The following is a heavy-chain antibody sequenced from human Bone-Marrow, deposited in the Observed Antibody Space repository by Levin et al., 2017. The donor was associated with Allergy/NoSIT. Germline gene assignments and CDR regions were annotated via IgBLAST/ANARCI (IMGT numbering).Heavy chain of an antibody. CDR1: GYTLTELS. Sequence: ASVKVSCKVSGYTLTELSMHWVRQAPGKGLEWIGGFDPEDGETLYAQKFQGRVTMTEDTSTDTAYMELSGLSPEDTAVYYCATVSGSGYYFFDYWGQGTLVTVSS. D-gene: IGHD5-12*01. J-gene: IGHJ4*02. CDR3: ATVSGSGYYFFDY. CDR2: FDPEDGET. V-gene: IGHV1-24*01.